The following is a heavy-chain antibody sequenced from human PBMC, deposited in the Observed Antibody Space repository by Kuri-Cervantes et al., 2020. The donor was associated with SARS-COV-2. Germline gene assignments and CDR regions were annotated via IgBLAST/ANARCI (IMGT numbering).Heavy chain of an antibody. V-gene: IGHV3-30*18. CDR1: GFTFSSYG. CDR2: ISYDGSNK. Sequence: GESLKISCAASGFTFSSYGMHWVRQAPGKGLEWVAVISYDGSNKYYADSVKGRFTISRDNSKNTLYLQMNSLRAEDTAVYYCAKEEDPESNFDYWGQGTLVTVSS. CDR3: AKEEDPESNFDY. J-gene: IGHJ4*02.